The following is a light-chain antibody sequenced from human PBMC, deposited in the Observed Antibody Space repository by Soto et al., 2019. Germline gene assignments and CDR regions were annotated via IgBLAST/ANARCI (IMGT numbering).Light chain of an antibody. CDR3: AAWDDSLNGFYV. Sequence: QLVLTQPPSASGTPGQRVTISCSGGTSSIGRNYVYWYQQLPGTAPKLVIYRNNQRPSGVPDRFSGSKSGTSASLAIRGLRSEDEADYYCAAWDDSLNGFYVFGTGTKVTVL. CDR1: TSSIGRNY. J-gene: IGLJ1*01. V-gene: IGLV1-47*01. CDR2: RNN.